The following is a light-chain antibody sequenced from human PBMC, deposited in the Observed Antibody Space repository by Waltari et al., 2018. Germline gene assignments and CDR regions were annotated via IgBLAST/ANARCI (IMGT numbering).Light chain of an antibody. Sequence: QSVLTQPPSVSGTPGQRVTIPCRGSTPHIRAGHDCPWYQHLPGTAPKLPIYGNTNRPSGVPDRFSGSKSGTSASLAITGLQADDEADYFCQSFDNMLSGGVVFGGGTKLAVL. V-gene: IGLV1-40*01. CDR1: TPHIRAGHD. CDR3: QSFDNMLSGGVV. CDR2: GNT. J-gene: IGLJ2*01.